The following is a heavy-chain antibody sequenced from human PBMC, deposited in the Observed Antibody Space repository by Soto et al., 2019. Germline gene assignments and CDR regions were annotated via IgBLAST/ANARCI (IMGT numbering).Heavy chain of an antibody. J-gene: IGHJ4*02. D-gene: IGHD1-26*01. CDR1: GYTFISHG. CDR3: ARDWGGSYYHFDY. Sequence: QVQLVQSGAEEKKPGASVKVSCKASGYTFISHGMHWVRLAPGQSLEWMGWINAGNGDTKSSQKIQGRVTITRDTAATTAYMELSSLRSEDTAVYYCARDWGGSYYHFDYWGQVTLFTVSS. CDR2: INAGNGDT. V-gene: IGHV1-3*05.